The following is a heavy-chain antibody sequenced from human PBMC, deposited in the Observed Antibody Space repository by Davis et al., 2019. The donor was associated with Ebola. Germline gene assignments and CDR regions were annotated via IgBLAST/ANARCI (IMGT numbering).Heavy chain of an antibody. CDR2: IIPILGIA. V-gene: IGHV1-69*04. CDR1: GGTFSSYA. Sequence: SVKVSCKASGGTFSSYAISWVRQAPGQGLEWMGRIIPILGIANYAQKFQGRVTITADKSTSTAYMELSSLRSEDTAVYYCASARRGAKLGYFDYWGQGTLVTVSS. D-gene: IGHD1-26*01. J-gene: IGHJ4*02. CDR3: ASARRGAKLGYFDY.